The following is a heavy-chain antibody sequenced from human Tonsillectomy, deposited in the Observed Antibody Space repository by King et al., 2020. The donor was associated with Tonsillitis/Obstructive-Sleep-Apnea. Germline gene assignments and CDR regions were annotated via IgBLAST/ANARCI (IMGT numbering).Heavy chain of an antibody. D-gene: IGHD2-8*01. CDR1: GGSISSYS. CDR3: ARDMVLEAGGDAFDI. J-gene: IGHJ3*02. V-gene: IGHV4-59*01. CDR2: MYYSGST. Sequence: VQLQESGPGLVKPSETLSLTCTVSGGSISSYSWSWIRQPPGKGLEWIGYMYYSGSTNYNPPLKSRVTISVDTSKNQFSLKLSSVTAADTAVYYCARDMVLEAGGDAFDIWGQGTMVTVSS.